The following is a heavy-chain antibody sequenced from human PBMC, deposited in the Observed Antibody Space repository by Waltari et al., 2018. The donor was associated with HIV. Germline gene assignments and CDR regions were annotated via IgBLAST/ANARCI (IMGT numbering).Heavy chain of an antibody. Sequence: LQLQESGPGLVKPSETLSLTCPVSGGSISSSSYYWGWIRQPPGKGLDWIGSIYYSGSTYYNPSLKSRVTISVDTSKNQFSLKLSSVTAADTAVYYCARHSLTYYYDSSGYSVAFDYWGQGTLVTVSS. CDR3: ARHSLTYYYDSSGYSVAFDY. V-gene: IGHV4-39*01. D-gene: IGHD3-22*01. CDR2: IYYSGST. CDR1: GGSISSSSYY. J-gene: IGHJ4*02.